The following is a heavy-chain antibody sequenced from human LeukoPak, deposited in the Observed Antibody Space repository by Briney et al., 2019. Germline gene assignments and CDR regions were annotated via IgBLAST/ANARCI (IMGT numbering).Heavy chain of an antibody. CDR1: GFTFSSYA. D-gene: IGHD2-2*01. CDR2: ISGSGCST. CDR3: AKAGPIGYCSSTSCYEGGTFDY. J-gene: IGHJ4*02. Sequence: PGGSLRLSCAASGFTFSSYAMSWVRQAPGKGLEWVSAISGSGCSTYYADSVKGRFTISRDNSKNTLYLQMNSLRAEDTAVYYCAKAGPIGYCSSTSCYEGGTFDYWGQGTLVTVSS. V-gene: IGHV3-23*01.